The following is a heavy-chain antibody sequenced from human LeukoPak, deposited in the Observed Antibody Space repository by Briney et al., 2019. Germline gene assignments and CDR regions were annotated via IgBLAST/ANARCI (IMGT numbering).Heavy chain of an antibody. D-gene: IGHD1-26*01. CDR3: ARGRSNYYGMDV. CDR1: GGSINSYY. V-gene: IGHV4-59*01. Sequence: PSETLSLTCTVSGGSINSYYWNWIRRPPGKGLEWIGYIYYNGNTNYSPSLKSRVTMSVDTSKNLFSLKVSSVTAADTAVYYCARGRSNYYGMDVWGQGTTVTVS. J-gene: IGHJ6*02. CDR2: IYYNGNT.